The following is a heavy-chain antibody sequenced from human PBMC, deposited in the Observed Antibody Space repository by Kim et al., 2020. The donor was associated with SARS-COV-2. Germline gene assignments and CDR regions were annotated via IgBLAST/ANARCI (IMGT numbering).Heavy chain of an antibody. D-gene: IGHD3-3*01. Sequence: GGSLRLSCAASGFTFSDYYMSWIRQAPGKGLEWVSYISSSGSTKYYADSVKGRFTISRDNAKNSLYLQMNSLRAEDTAVYYCARVAYYDFWSGYYTESPYYYYMDVWGKGSTVTVSS. V-gene: IGHV3-11*01. CDR3: ARVAYYDFWSGYYTESPYYYYMDV. J-gene: IGHJ6*03. CDR1: GFTFSDYY. CDR2: ISSSGSTK.